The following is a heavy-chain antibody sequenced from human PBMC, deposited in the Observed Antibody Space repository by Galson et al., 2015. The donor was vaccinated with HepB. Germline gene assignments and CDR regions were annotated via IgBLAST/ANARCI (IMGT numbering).Heavy chain of an antibody. J-gene: IGHJ4*02. Sequence: SLRLSCAASGFTFSSYSMNWVRQAPGKGLEWVSSISSRNTYIYYADSVKGRFAISRDNAKNSLYLQMNSLRVEDTAVDYCASPKSPSQWGLLDGFDSWGQGTLVTVSS. CDR2: ISSRNTYI. D-gene: IGHD1-26*01. V-gene: IGHV3-21*01. CDR1: GFTFSSYS. CDR3: ASPKSPSQWGLLDGFDS.